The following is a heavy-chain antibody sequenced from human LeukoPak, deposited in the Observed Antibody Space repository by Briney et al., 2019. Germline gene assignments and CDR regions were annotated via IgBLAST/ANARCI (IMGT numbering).Heavy chain of an antibody. V-gene: IGHV4-31*03. D-gene: IGHD2-15*01. CDR2: IYYSGST. J-gene: IGHJ4*02. CDR3: ARDGGGTGWYYFDY. Sequence: PSQTLSLTCTVSGGSISSGGYYWSWIRQHPGKGLEWIGYIYYSGSTYYNPSLKSRVTISVDTSKNQFSLKLSSVTAADTAVYCCARDGGGTGWYYFDYWGQGTLVTVSS. CDR1: GGSISSGGYY.